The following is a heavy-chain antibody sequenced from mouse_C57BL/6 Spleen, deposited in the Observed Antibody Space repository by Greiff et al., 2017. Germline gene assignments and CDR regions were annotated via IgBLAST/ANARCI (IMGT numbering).Heavy chain of an antibody. CDR2: IYPRDGST. CDR1: GYTFTDHT. D-gene: IGHD1-1*01. V-gene: IGHV1-78*01. Sequence: VQLQQSDAELVKPGASVKISCKVSGYTFTDHTIHWMKQRPEQGLEWIGYIYPRDGSTKYNEKFKGKATLTADKSSSTAYMQLNSLTSEDSAVYFCARRYYGSSYVWYFDVWGTGTTVTVSS. CDR3: ARRYYGSSYVWYFDV. J-gene: IGHJ1*03.